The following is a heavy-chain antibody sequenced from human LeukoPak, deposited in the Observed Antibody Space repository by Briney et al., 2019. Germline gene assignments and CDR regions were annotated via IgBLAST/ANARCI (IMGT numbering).Heavy chain of an antibody. V-gene: IGHV3-30*18. J-gene: IGHJ4*02. D-gene: IGHD5-24*01. CDR1: GFTFSSYG. CDR3: AKEVDGYNPFDY. Sequence: GGSLRLSCAASGFTFSSYGMHWVRQAPGKGLEWVAVISYDGSNKYYADSVKGRFTISRDNSKNTLYLQMNSLRAEDTAVYYCAKEVDGYNPFDYWGQGTLATVSS. CDR2: ISYDGSNK.